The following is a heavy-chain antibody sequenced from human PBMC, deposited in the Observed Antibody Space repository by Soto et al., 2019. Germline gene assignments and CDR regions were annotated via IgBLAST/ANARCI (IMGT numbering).Heavy chain of an antibody. Sequence: VASVKVSCKTSGGAFSSFAISWVRQAPGQGLEWMGGIIPIFDSTTYAQRFQGRVTINSDESTSTAYMELSSLRSEDTAVYYCARGGESDYDSSGYYASNFDYWGQGTLVTVSS. CDR1: GGAFSSFA. CDR2: IIPIFDST. D-gene: IGHD3-22*01. J-gene: IGHJ4*02. CDR3: ARGGESDYDSSGYYASNFDY. V-gene: IGHV1-69*13.